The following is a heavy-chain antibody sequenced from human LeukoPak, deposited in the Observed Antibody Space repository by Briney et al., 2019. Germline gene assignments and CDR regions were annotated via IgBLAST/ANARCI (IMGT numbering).Heavy chain of an antibody. CDR3: ARGEMATRRPYYFDY. D-gene: IGHD5-24*01. V-gene: IGHV4-59*01. CDR1: GGSISSYY. CDR2: IYYSGTT. J-gene: IGHJ4*02. Sequence: SETLSLTCTVSGGSISSYYWSWIRQPPGKGLEWIGYIYYSGTTNYNPSLKSRVTISVDTSKNQFSLNLSSVTAADTAVYYCARGEMATRRPYYFDYWGQGTLVTVSS.